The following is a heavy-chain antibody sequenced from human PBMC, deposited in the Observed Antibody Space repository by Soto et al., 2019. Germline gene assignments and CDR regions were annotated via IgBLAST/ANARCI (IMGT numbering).Heavy chain of an antibody. V-gene: IGHV5-51*01. Sequence: GESLKISCKGSGYNFTTFWIGGVRQMPGKGLEWMGIIYPGDSETKYSPDFEGQVTISADRSTNTAYLQWRSLRASDTAMYYCARLGFPGAIYFDSWGLGTLVTVSS. CDR2: IYPGDSET. CDR1: GYNFTTFW. CDR3: ARLGFPGAIYFDS. J-gene: IGHJ4*02.